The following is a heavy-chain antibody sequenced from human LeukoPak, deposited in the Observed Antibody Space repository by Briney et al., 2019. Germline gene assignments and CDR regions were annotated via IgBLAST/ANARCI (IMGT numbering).Heavy chain of an antibody. CDR1: GGSISSGDYY. J-gene: IGHJ6*03. CDR2: IYYSGST. D-gene: IGHD6-6*01. Sequence: SETLSLTCTVSGGSISSGDYYWSWIRQPPGKGLEWIGYIYYSGSTYYNPSLKSRVTLSVDTSKNQFSLKLSSVTAADTAVYYCAREYQGEAYYYDYMDVWGKGTTVTVSS. V-gene: IGHV4-30-4*08. CDR3: AREYQGEAYYYDYMDV.